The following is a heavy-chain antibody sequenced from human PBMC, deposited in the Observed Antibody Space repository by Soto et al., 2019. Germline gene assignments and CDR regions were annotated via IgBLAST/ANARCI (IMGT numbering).Heavy chain of an antibody. CDR2: IWYDGSNK. CDR3: ARDLAQEPRYSSGWPYLYYYGMDV. CDR1: GFTFSSYG. J-gene: IGHJ6*02. D-gene: IGHD6-19*01. Sequence: PGGSLRLSCAASGFTFSSYGMHWVRQAPGKGLEWVAVIWYDGSNKYYADSVKGRFTISRDNSKNTLYLQMNSLRAEDTAVYYCARDLAQEPRYSSGWPYLYYYGMDVWGQGTTVTVSS. V-gene: IGHV3-33*01.